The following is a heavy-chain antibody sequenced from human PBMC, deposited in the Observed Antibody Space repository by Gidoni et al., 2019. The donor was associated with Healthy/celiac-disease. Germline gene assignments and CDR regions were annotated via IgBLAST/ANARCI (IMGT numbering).Heavy chain of an antibody. Sequence: QVQLQESGPGLVKPSETLSTTCTVPGGSVSSGTYDGGLIRQPPGKGLEWIGYIYYSGSTNYNPSLKSRVTISVDTSKNQFSLKLSSVTAADTAVYYCARTKERSWTRGSGYDAFDIWGQGTMVTVSS. CDR1: GGSVSSGTYD. J-gene: IGHJ3*02. CDR2: IYYSGST. D-gene: IGHD3-10*01. V-gene: IGHV4-61*01. CDR3: ARTKERSWTRGSGYDAFDI.